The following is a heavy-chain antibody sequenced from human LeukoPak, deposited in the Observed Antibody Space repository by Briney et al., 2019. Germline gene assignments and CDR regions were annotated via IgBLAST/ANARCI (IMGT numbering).Heavy chain of an antibody. J-gene: IGHJ3*02. V-gene: IGHV4-39*07. CDR2: IFYSGST. D-gene: IGHD6-13*01. CDR1: GGSISTSNYY. CDR3: AKSNGYGLADI. Sequence: SETLSLTCTVSGGSISTSNYYWGWIRQPPGKGLEWIGNIFYSGSTYYSPSLKSRVTISLDTSRNQFSLKLNSVTAADTAVYYCAKSNGYGLADIWGQGTMVTVSS.